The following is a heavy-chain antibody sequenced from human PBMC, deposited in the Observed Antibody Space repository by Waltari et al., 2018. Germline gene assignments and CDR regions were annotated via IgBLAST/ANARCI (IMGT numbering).Heavy chain of an antibody. CDR3: ARGHSTGWYLSH. J-gene: IGHJ1*01. V-gene: IGHV4-59*01. CDR2: IYHSGTT. D-gene: IGHD6-19*01. Sequence: QVQLMESGPGLVRPSETLSLTCTVSGGSHTSDYWSWVRQPPGKGLEWVGYIYHSGTTNYNPSLRSRVSISVDTSKTQFSLKLNYVTAADTAVYYCARGHSTGWYLSHWGRGALVTVSS. CDR1: GGSHTSDY.